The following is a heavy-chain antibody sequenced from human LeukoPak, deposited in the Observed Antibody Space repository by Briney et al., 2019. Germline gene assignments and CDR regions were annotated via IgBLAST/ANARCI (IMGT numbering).Heavy chain of an antibody. CDR1: GGSFSSYS. V-gene: IGHV4-4*07. Sequence: SETLSLTCTVSGGSFSSYSWSWIRQPPGKGLEWLGRIYTSGSPNYNPSLKSRVTMSVDTSKNQFSLKLSSVTAADTAVYYCARGRPSSTSSLKYPRYYYYYMDVWGKGTTVTVSS. D-gene: IGHD2-2*01. CDR2: IYTSGSP. CDR3: ARGRPSSTSSLKYPRYYYYYMDV. J-gene: IGHJ6*03.